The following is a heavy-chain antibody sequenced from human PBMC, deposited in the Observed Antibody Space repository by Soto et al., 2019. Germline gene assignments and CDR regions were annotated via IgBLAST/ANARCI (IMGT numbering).Heavy chain of an antibody. V-gene: IGHV2-5*02. CDR3: APRLDWGSCFDS. CDR1: GFSLSTSGVG. CDR2: IYWDDDK. J-gene: IGHJ4*02. D-gene: IGHD3-9*01. Sequence: QITLKESGPTLVKPTQTLTLTCTFSGFSLSTSGVGVGWIRQPPGKALEWLALIYWDDDKRYSPSLKSRRTITKDTSKNQVVLTMTNMDPVDTATYYCAPRLDWGSCFDSWGQGTLVTVSS.